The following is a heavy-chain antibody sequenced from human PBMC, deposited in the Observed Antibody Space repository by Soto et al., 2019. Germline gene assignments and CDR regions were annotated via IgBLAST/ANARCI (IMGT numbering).Heavy chain of an antibody. J-gene: IGHJ4*02. V-gene: IGHV3-48*02. D-gene: IGHD4-17*01. CDR3: ARLPKGSRVTS. CDR1: GFRFSDHS. CDR2: ITSSGDSI. Sequence: PGGSLRLSCVASGFRFSDHSMNWVRQAPGKGLEWVSYITSSGDSIYYADSVKGRFTVSRDNAKNSLFLQMNSLRDEDTAAYYCARLPKGSRVTSWGQGTLVTVSS.